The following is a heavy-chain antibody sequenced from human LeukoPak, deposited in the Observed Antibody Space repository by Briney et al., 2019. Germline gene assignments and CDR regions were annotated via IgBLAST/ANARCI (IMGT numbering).Heavy chain of an antibody. D-gene: IGHD3-9*01. J-gene: IGHJ4*02. CDR3: AKWGDYDVLTGYYDSDY. CDR1: GFTFSSYA. Sequence: PGGSLRLSCAASGFTFSSYAMSWVRQAPGEGLEWVSAVSGRDTSTYYTDSVKGRFTISRDNSKNTLYLQMNSLSAEDTAIYYCAKWGDYDVLTGYYDSDYWGQGTLVTVSS. V-gene: IGHV3-23*01. CDR2: VSGRDTST.